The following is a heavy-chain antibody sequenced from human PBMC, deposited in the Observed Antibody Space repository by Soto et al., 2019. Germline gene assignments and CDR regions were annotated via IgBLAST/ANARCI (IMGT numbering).Heavy chain of an antibody. D-gene: IGHD6-19*01. J-gene: IGHJ4*02. Sequence: QVQLVESGGGVVQPGKSLRLSCAASGFTFSAYGIHWVRQAPGKGLEWVAVISHDGSKRYYADSVKGRFTISRDNSNHKVYLQMNTLGPGDTVVYYCAKDWRVYSTAWYYFEYWGQGSLVTVSS. CDR2: ISHDGSKR. CDR3: AKDWRVYSTAWYYFEY. V-gene: IGHV3-30*18. CDR1: GFTFSAYG.